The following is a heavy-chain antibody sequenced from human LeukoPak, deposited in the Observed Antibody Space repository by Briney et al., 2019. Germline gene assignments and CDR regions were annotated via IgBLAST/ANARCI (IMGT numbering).Heavy chain of an antibody. D-gene: IGHD6-6*01. Sequence: GGSLRLSRAASGFTLSTYSMNWVRQAPGKGLEWLSYITYSAGTIYYVDSVRGRFTISRDNAKNSLFLQMNSLRDEDTAVYYCARRFGSSGRYFDLWGRGTLVTVSS. CDR1: GFTLSTYS. CDR3: ARRFGSSGRYFDL. V-gene: IGHV3-48*02. CDR2: ITYSAGTI. J-gene: IGHJ2*01.